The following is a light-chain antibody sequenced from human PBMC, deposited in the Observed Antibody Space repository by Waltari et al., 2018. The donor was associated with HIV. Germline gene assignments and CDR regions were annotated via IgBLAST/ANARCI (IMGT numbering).Light chain of an antibody. J-gene: IGLJ3*02. V-gene: IGLV2-23*02. CDR2: EVT. Sequence: QSALTQPASVSGSPGQSITISCTGTSSDVWSYNLVSWYQQHPGKAPKLMIYEVTKRPSGVSNRFSGSKSGNTASLTISGLQAEDEADYYCNSYATGSAWVFGGGTKLTVL. CDR1: SSDVWSYNL. CDR3: NSYATGSAWV.